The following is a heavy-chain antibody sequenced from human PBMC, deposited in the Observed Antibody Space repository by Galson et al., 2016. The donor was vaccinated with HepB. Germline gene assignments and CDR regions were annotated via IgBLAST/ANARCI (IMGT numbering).Heavy chain of an antibody. CDR1: GFSLSTSGVG. CDR3: AHRHRPHYNDGSGYPDAFDI. Sequence: PALVQPTQTLRLPCSFSGFSLSTSGVGVGWIRQPPGKALGWLALFYWDDNNRYSQSLKSRLPLTKDTSKNQVVLTMTYMDPVDTATDYCAHRHRPHYNDGSGYPDAFDIWGQGTMVTVSS. CDR2: FYWDDNN. V-gene: IGHV2-5*02. J-gene: IGHJ3*02. D-gene: IGHD3-22*01.